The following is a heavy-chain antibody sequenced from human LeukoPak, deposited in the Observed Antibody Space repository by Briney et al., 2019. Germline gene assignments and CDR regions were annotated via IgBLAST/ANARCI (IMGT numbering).Heavy chain of an antibody. CDR3: ARVSRHRLRFLEWPTYYYYYYMDV. D-gene: IGHD3-3*01. V-gene: IGHV1-69*01. J-gene: IGHJ6*03. CDR2: IIPIFGTA. CDR1: GGTFSSYA. Sequence: SVKVSCKASGGTFSSYAISWVRQAPGQGLEWMGGIIPIFGTANYAQKFQGRVTITADESTSTAYMELSSLRSKDTAVYYCARVSRHRLRFLEWPTYYYYYYMDVWGKGTTVTVSS.